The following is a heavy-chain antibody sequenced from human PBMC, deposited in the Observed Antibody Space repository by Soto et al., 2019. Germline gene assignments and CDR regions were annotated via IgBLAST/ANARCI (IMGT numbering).Heavy chain of an antibody. CDR1: GYSLRGNY. Sequence: ASVKVSCKASGYSLRGNYIHWVRQAPGQELEWMGRINPNSSGTVYAQKFQGRVTMTRDTSLTTAYMQLNRLTSDDTAVYYCARDLIVDGPDYYCMDVWGQGTTVTVSS. J-gene: IGHJ6*02. CDR2: INPNSSGT. V-gene: IGHV1-2*06. D-gene: IGHD3-22*01. CDR3: ARDLIVDGPDYYCMDV.